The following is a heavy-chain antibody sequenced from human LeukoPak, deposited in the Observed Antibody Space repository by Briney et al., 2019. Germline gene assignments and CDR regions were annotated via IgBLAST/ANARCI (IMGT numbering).Heavy chain of an antibody. D-gene: IGHD3-22*01. CDR1: GFTFSSYS. CDR2: ISSSSYI. Sequence: PGGSLRLSCAASGFTFSSYSMNWVRQAPGKGLEWVSSISSSSYIYYADSVKGRFTISRDNAKNSLYLQMNSLRAEDTAVYYCAREAIVVVHAFDIWGQGTMVTVSS. J-gene: IGHJ3*02. V-gene: IGHV3-21*01. CDR3: AREAIVVVHAFDI.